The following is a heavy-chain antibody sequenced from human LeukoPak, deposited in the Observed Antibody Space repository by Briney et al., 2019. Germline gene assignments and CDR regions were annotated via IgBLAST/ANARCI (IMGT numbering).Heavy chain of an antibody. D-gene: IGHD3-22*01. J-gene: IGHJ4*02. CDR1: GGSFSGYY. CDR2: INHSGST. Sequence: SETLSLTCAVYGGSFSGYYWSWIRQPPGKGLEWIGEINHSGSTNYNPSLKSRVTISVDTSKNQFSLKLSSVTAADTAVYYCARAGDSSGYYSRRKYYFDYWGQGTLVTVSS. CDR3: ARAGDSSGYYSRRKYYFDY. V-gene: IGHV4-34*01.